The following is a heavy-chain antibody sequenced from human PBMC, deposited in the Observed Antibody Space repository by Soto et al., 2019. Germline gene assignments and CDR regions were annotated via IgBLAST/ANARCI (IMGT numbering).Heavy chain of an antibody. Sequence: GASVKVSCKASGYTFTGYYMHWVRQAPGQGLEWMGWINPNSGGTNYAQKFQGWVTMTRDTSISTAYMELSRLRSDDTAVYYCARGDCSSTSCEDSFFQVTLETLYGMDFWGQGTTVNVSS. CDR1: GYTFTGYY. CDR3: ARGDCSSTSCEDSFFQVTLETLYGMDF. CDR2: INPNSGGT. D-gene: IGHD2-2*01. V-gene: IGHV1-2*04. J-gene: IGHJ6*02.